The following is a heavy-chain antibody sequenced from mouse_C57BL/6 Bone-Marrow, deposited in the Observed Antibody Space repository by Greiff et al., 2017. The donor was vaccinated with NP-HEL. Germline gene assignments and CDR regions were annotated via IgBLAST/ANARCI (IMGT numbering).Heavy chain of an antibody. J-gene: IGHJ4*01. Sequence: EVKLVESGPELVKPGASVKIPCKASGYTFTDYNMDWVKQSHGKSLEWIGDINPNNGGTIYNQKFKGKATLTVDKSSSTAYMELRSLTSEDTAVYYCARVYDYDEGLYYAMDYWGQGTSVTVSS. D-gene: IGHD2-4*01. CDR1: GYTFTDYN. CDR3: ARVYDYDEGLYYAMDY. CDR2: INPNNGGT. V-gene: IGHV1-18*01.